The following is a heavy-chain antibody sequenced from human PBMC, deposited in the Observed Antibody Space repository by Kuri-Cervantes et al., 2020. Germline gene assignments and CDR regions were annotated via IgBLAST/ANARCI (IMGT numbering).Heavy chain of an antibody. D-gene: IGHD3-3*01. CDR2: IGTAGDT. CDR3: AKESSDYDFWSGYYIDY. Sequence: GESLKISCAASGFTFSSYDMHWVRQATGKGLEWVSAIGTAGDTYYPGSVKGRFTISRENAKNYLYLQMNSLRAGDTAVYYCAKESSDYDFWSGYYIDYWGQGTLVTVSS. CDR1: GFTFSSYD. V-gene: IGHV3-13*01. J-gene: IGHJ4*02.